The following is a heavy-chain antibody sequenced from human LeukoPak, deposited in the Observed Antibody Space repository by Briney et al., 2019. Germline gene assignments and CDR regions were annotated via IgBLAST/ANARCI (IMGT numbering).Heavy chain of an antibody. D-gene: IGHD3-22*01. CDR3: ARVTDSSGYYDY. Sequence: PGGSLRLSCAASGFTFSSYSMNWVRQAPGKGLEWVSSISSSSSYIYYADSVKGRFTISRDNAKNSLYLQMNSLRAEDTAVYYCARVTDSSGYYDYWGQGTLVTVSS. V-gene: IGHV3-21*01. CDR2: ISSSSSYI. CDR1: GFTFSSYS. J-gene: IGHJ4*02.